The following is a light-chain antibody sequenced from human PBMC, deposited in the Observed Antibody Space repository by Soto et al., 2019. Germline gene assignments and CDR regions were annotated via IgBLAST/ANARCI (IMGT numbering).Light chain of an antibody. V-gene: IGKV2-24*01. Sequence: DIVMTQTPLSLSVTLGQPAAISCRSSESLVDRNGNTYLSWYHQRPGQPPRLLIHRVSNRFSGVPERFSGSGAGTDFILEISRVEAEDVGIYYCLQGTLWWTFGQGTKVEI. CDR1: ESLVDRNGNTY. CDR2: RVS. J-gene: IGKJ1*01. CDR3: LQGTLWWT.